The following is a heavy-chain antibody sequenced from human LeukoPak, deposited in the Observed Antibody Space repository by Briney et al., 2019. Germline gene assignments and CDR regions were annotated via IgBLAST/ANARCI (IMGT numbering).Heavy chain of an antibody. CDR3: AKEGADYYDSSGYVGGFDY. Sequence: GGSLRLSCAASGFTFDDYAMHWVRQAPGKGLAWVSGISWNSGSIGYADSVKGRFTISRDNAKNSLYLQMNSLRAEDTALYYCAKEGADYYDSSGYVGGFDYWGQGTLVTVSS. CDR2: ISWNSGSI. D-gene: IGHD3-22*01. V-gene: IGHV3-9*01. CDR1: GFTFDDYA. J-gene: IGHJ4*02.